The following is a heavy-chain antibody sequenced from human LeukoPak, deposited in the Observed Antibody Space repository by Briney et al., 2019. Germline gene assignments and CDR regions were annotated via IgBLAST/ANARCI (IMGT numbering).Heavy chain of an antibody. CDR1: GGSISSGGYY. CDR2: IYYSGST. Sequence: SETLSLICTVSGGSISSGGYYWSWIRQHPGKGLEWIGYIYYSGSTYYNPSLKSRVTISVDTSKNQFSLKLSSVTAADTAVYYCAIWVQLEEQQLVRTNWFDPWGQGTLVTVSS. D-gene: IGHD6-13*01. CDR3: AIWVQLEEQQLVRTNWFDP. V-gene: IGHV4-31*03. J-gene: IGHJ5*02.